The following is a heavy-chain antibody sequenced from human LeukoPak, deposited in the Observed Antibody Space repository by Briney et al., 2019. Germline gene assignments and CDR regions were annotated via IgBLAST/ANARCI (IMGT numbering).Heavy chain of an antibody. V-gene: IGHV4-34*01. CDR1: GGSFSGYY. CDR3: XXXRXSSGWYVGDHAYYFDY. CDR2: INHSGST. J-gene: IGHJ4*02. Sequence: SETLSLTCAVYGGSFSGYYWSWIRQPPGKGLEWIGEINHSGSTNYNPSLKSRVTISVDTSKNQFSLKLSSVTAADTAVFYFXXXRXSSGWYVGDHAYYFDYWGQGTLVTVSS. D-gene: IGHD6-19*01.